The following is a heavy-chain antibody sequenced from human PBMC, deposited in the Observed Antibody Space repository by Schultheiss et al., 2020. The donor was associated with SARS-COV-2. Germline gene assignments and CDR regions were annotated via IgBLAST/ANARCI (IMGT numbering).Heavy chain of an antibody. J-gene: IGHJ4*02. CDR2: ISASGAST. CDR3: AKGAKLGRGYYFDY. CDR1: GFTFSSYA. Sequence: GGSLRLSCAASGFTFSSYAMNWVRQAPGKGLEWVSGISASGASTYYADSVKGRFTISRDNSKNTLYLQMNSLRAEDTAVYYCAKGAKLGRGYYFDYWGQGTLVTVAS. D-gene: IGHD7-27*01. V-gene: IGHV3-23*01.